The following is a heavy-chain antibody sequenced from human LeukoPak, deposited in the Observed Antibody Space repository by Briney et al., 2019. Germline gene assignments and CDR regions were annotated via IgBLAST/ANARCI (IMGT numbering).Heavy chain of an antibody. V-gene: IGHV4-4*07. D-gene: IGHD3-22*01. CDR1: GGSISSCY. CDR3: ASDQYYYDSSGYYPPPLGY. J-gene: IGHJ4*02. Sequence: SETLSLTCTVSGGSISSCYWSWIRQPAGKGLEWIGRIYTSGSTNYNPSLKSRVTMSVDTSKNQFSLKLSSVTAADTAVYYCASDQYYYDSSGYYPPPLGYWGQGTLVTVSS. CDR2: IYTSGST.